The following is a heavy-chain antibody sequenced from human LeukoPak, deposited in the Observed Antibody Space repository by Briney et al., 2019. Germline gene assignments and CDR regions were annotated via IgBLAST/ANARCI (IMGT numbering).Heavy chain of an antibody. CDR2: IIPIFGTA. D-gene: IGHD3-3*01. J-gene: IGHJ4*02. V-gene: IGHV1-69*13. CDR3: ARASRTYYDFWSGSEVTYYFDY. CDR1: GGTFSSYA. Sequence: SVKVSCTASGGTFSSYAISWVRQAPGQGLEWMGGIIPIFGTANYAQKFQGRVTITADESTSTAYMELSSLRSEDTAVYYCARASRTYYDFWSGSEVTYYFDYWGQGTLVTVSS.